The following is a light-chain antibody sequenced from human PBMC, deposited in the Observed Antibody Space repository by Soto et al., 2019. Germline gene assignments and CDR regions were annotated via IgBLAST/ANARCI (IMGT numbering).Light chain of an antibody. CDR1: QGISSN. CDR2: AAS. Sequence: DIQMTQSPSSLSASVGDRVTITCRASQGISSNLAWYQQKPGKVPKVLIYAASTLQSGVPSRFSGSGSGTDFTLTISSLQPEDVATYYCQKYNSVPITFGQGTRLEIK. V-gene: IGKV1-27*01. J-gene: IGKJ5*01. CDR3: QKYNSVPIT.